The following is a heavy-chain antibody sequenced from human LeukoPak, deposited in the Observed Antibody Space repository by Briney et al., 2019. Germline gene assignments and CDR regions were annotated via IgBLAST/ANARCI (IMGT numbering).Heavy chain of an antibody. V-gene: IGHV3-48*03. CDR3: ARTGGSYPYYFEY. CDR1: GFIFRSYE. J-gene: IGHJ4*02. D-gene: IGHD1-26*01. Sequence: GGSLRLSCAASGFIFRSYEMNWVRQAPGKGLEWVSYISSSGSTIYYADSVKGRFTLSSDNAKNSLYLQMNSLRAEDTAVYYCARTGGSYPYYFEYWGQGTLVTVSS. CDR2: ISSSGSTI.